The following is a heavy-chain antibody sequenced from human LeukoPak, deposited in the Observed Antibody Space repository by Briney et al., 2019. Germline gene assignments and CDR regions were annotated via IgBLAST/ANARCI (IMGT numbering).Heavy chain of an antibody. J-gene: IGHJ4*02. V-gene: IGHV4-4*02. Sequence: PSGTLSLTCGVSGGSISNTNWWSWVRQPPGEGLEWIGEISLTGLTHYNPSLESRVTVSLDKSKNQLSLNLTSVTAADTAVYYCSRENGAFSPFGYWGQGTLVTVLS. D-gene: IGHD2-8*01. CDR1: GGSISNTNW. CDR2: ISLTGLT. CDR3: SRENGAFSPFGY.